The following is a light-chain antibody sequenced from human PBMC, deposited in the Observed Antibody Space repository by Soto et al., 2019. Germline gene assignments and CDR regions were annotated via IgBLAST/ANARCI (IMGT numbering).Light chain of an antibody. CDR2: GAS. CDR1: QSVTNN. J-gene: IGKJ1*01. Sequence: EIVITQSPAILSESPGERATLSCRASQSVTNNLAWYHQKPGQAPRLLIYGASTRATGIPARFSGSGSGTEFTLTITSLQSEDFAVYYCQQYNNWPRSTFGQGTKVDIK. CDR3: QQYNNWPRST. V-gene: IGKV3-15*01.